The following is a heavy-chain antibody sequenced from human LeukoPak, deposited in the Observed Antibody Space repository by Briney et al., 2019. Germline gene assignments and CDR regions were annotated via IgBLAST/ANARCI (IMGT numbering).Heavy chain of an antibody. V-gene: IGHV5-51*01. CDR3: ARRGGGYLRGGAFYYYAMDV. J-gene: IGHJ6*02. CDR2: IYPGDSDT. D-gene: IGHD1-26*01. CDR1: GYSFTSYW. Sequence: GESLKISCKGSGYSFTSYWIGWVRQMPGKGLEWMGIIYPGDSDTRYSPSFQGQVTISADKSINTAYLQWSSLKPSDTAVYYCARRGGGYLRGGAFYYYAMDVWGQGTTVTVSS.